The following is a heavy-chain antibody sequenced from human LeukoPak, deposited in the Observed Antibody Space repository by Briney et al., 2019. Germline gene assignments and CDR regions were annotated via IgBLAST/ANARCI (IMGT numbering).Heavy chain of an antibody. Sequence: GRSLRLSCAASGFTFSSYAMHWVRQAPGKGLEWVAVISYDGSNKYYADSVKGRFTISRDNSKNTLYLQMNSLRAEDTAVYYCAKGDIAVEYFQHWGQGTLVTVSS. J-gene: IGHJ1*01. CDR3: AKGDIAVEYFQH. D-gene: IGHD6-19*01. CDR2: ISYDGSNK. V-gene: IGHV3-30*04. CDR1: GFTFSSYA.